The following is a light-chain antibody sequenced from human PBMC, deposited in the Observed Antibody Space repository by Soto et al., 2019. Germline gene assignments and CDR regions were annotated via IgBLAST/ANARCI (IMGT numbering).Light chain of an antibody. CDR3: QQYYSYPYT. V-gene: IGKV1-8*01. Sequence: ALRMTQSPSSLPASTGDRVTITCRASQGISSYLAWYQQKPGKAPKLLIYAASTLQSGVPSRFSGSGSGTDFTLTSSCLQSEDFATYYCQQYYSYPYTFGQGTKLEFK. J-gene: IGKJ2*01. CDR1: QGISSY. CDR2: AAS.